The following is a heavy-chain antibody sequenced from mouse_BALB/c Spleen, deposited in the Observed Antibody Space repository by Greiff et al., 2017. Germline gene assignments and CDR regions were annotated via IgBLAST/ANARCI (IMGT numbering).Heavy chain of an antibody. D-gene: IGHD2-14*01. V-gene: IGHV1-9*01. Sequence: QVQLQQSGAELMKPGASVKISCKATGYTFSSYWIEWVKQRPGHGLEWIGEISPGSGSTNYNEKFKGKATFTADTSSNTAYMQLSSLTSEDSAVYYCARRGAYYRYDWYFDVWGAGTTVTVSS. J-gene: IGHJ1*01. CDR2: ISPGSGST. CDR1: GYTFSSYW. CDR3: ARRGAYYRYDWYFDV.